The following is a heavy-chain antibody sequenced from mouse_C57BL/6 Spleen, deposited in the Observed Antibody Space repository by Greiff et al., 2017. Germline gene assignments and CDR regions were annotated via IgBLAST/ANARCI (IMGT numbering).Heavy chain of an antibody. J-gene: IGHJ1*03. CDR2: INPKNGGT. V-gene: IGHV1-26*01. D-gene: IGHD1-1*01. Sequence: EVQLQQSGPELVKPGASVKISCKASGYTFTDYYMNWVKQRHGKSLEWIGDINPKNGGTSYNQKFKGKATLTVDKSSRPAYMQLRSLTSEDSAVYNCAKEDYSSSYSYWYFDDWGTGTTLTVSS. CDR3: AKEDYSSSYSYWYFDD. CDR1: GYTFTDYY.